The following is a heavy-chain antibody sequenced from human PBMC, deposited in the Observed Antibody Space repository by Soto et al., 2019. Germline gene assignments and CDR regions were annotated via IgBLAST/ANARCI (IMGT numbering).Heavy chain of an antibody. J-gene: IGHJ4*02. CDR2: IYYSGNT. V-gene: IGHV4-30-4*01. CDR1: GGSISSGDHY. Sequence: LSLTCTVSGGSISSGDHYWSWSRQPPGKGLEWIGYIYYSGNTYYNPSLKSRVTLSVDTSKNQFSLKLSSVTAADTAVYYCASLREGYWGQGTLVTVSS. CDR3: ASLREGY. D-gene: IGHD1-26*01.